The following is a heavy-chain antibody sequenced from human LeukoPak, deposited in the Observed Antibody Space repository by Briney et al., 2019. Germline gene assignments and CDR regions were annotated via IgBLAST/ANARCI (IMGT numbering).Heavy chain of an antibody. V-gene: IGHV1-69*04. CDR2: IIPILGIA. D-gene: IGHD6-19*01. J-gene: IGHJ4*02. CDR3: ARGRAVAGKTYYFDY. CDR1: GYTFTGYY. Sequence: ASVKVSCKASGYTFTGYYMHWVRQAPGQGLEWMGRIIPILGIANYAQKFQGRVTITADKSTSTAYMELSSLRSEDTAVYYCARGRAVAGKTYYFDYWGQGTLVTVSS.